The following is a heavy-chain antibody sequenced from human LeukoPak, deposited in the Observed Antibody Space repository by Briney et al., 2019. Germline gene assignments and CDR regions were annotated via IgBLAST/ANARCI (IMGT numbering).Heavy chain of an antibody. V-gene: IGHV3-23*01. Sequence: GGTLRLSCAASGFTFSSYGMSWVRQAPGKGLEWVSAISGSGGSTFYADSVKGRFTISRDNSKNTLYLQMGSLRAEDMAVYYCARPRIVATSLLDYWGQGTLVTVSS. CDR2: ISGSGGST. J-gene: IGHJ4*02. D-gene: IGHD5-12*01. CDR1: GFTFSSYG. CDR3: ARPRIVATSLLDY.